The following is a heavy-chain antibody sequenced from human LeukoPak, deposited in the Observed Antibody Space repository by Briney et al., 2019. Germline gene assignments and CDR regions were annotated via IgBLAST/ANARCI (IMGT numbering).Heavy chain of an antibody. CDR2: ISGSGGNT. V-gene: IGHV3-23*01. J-gene: IGHJ5*02. CDR1: GFTFSSYA. D-gene: IGHD3-10*01. CDR3: AKNARFGELLSCFDP. Sequence: PGGSLRLSCAASGFTFSSYAMSWVRQAPGKGLEWVSGISGSGGNTDYADSVKGRFTISRDNSKNTLYLQMNSLRAEDTAVYYCAKNARFGELLSCFDPWGQGTLVTVSS.